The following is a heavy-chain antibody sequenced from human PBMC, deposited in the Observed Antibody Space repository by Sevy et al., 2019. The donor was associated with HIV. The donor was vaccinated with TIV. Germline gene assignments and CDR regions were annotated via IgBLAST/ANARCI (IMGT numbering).Heavy chain of an antibody. D-gene: IGHD2-21*01. Sequence: GGSLRLSCAASGFTFSDYYMGWVRQAPGKGLEWVANVNQDGSQKHYVGSVKGRFSVSRDNAKNSVYLQMNRLRVDDTGIYYCARELWPGDYWGQGTLVTVS. J-gene: IGHJ4*02. CDR2: VNQDGSQK. V-gene: IGHV3-7*01. CDR3: ARELWPGDY. CDR1: GFTFSDYY.